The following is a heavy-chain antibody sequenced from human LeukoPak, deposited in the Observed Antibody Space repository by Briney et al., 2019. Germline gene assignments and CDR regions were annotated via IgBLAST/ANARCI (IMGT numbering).Heavy chain of an antibody. Sequence: GGTLRLSCAASGFTFSSYGMSWVRQAPGKGLEWVSAISGSGSSTYYADSVKGRFTISRDNSKNALYLQMNSLRAEDTAVYYCARDDSPYYDSSGYYGRGDYWGQGTLVTVSS. J-gene: IGHJ4*02. D-gene: IGHD3-22*01. V-gene: IGHV3-23*01. CDR2: ISGSGSST. CDR1: GFTFSSYG. CDR3: ARDDSPYYDSSGYYGRGDY.